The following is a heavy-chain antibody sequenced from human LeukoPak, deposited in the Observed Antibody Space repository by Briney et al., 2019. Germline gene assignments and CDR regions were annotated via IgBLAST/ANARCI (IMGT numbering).Heavy chain of an antibody. D-gene: IGHD3-10*01. Sequence: GGSLRLSCAASGFTFSTYAMHWLRQAPGKGLEYVSAISSNGGSTYYANSVKGRFMISRDNSKNTLYLQMGSLRAEDMAVYYCARGGITMVRGEIFDYWGQGTLVTVSS. V-gene: IGHV3-64*01. CDR2: ISSNGGST. J-gene: IGHJ4*02. CDR3: ARGGITMVRGEIFDY. CDR1: GFTFSTYA.